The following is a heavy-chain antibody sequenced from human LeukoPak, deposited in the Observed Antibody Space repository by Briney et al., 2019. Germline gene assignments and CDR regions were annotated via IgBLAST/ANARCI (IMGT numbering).Heavy chain of an antibody. Sequence: GGSLRLSCAASGFTFSSHVMTWVRQAPGKGLEWVAVISYDGSNKYYADSVKGRFTISRDNSKNTLYLQMNSLRAEDTAVYYCARKDTADYWGQGTLVTVSS. CDR2: ISYDGSNK. CDR1: GFTFSSHV. J-gene: IGHJ4*02. V-gene: IGHV3-30-3*01. CDR3: ARKDTADY. D-gene: IGHD5-18*01.